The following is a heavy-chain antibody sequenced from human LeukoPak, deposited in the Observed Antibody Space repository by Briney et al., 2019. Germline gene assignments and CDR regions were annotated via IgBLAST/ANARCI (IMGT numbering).Heavy chain of an antibody. D-gene: IGHD2-21*01. J-gene: IGHJ4*02. CDR3: ARVPIVVLEPGDY. V-gene: IGHV1-2*02. CDR1: GGTFSSYA. Sequence: ASVKVSCKASGGTFSSYAISWVRQAPGQGLEWMGWINPNSGGTNYAQKFQSRVTMTRDTSISTAYMELSRLRSDDTAVYYCARVPIVVLEPGDYWGQGTLVTVSS. CDR2: INPNSGGT.